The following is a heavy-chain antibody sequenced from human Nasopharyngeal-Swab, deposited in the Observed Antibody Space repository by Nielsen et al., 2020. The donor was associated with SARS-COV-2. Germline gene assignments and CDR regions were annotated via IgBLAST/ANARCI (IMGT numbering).Heavy chain of an antibody. CDR1: GGSISSSSYY. CDR2: IYYSGST. D-gene: IGHD6-25*01. J-gene: IGHJ4*02. Sequence: SETLSLTCTVSGGSISSSSYYWSWIRQPPGKGLEWIGYIYYSGSTNYNPSLKSRVTISVDTSKNQFSLKLSSVTAADTAVYYCASAAAPQYYFDYWGQGTLVTVSS. V-gene: IGHV4-61*01. CDR3: ASAAAPQYYFDY.